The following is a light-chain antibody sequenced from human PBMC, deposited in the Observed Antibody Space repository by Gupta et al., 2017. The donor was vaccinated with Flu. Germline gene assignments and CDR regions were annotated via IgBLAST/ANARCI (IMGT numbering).Light chain of an antibody. Sequence: DIQMTQSPSSLSASVGDRVTIACRASQSIASYLCWYQQKPGKAPKLLIYAASTVQTGLPSRFSGSGSGTDFTLTISSRQPEDFATYYCQQTNITPRTFGEGTKVEIK. CDR1: QSIASY. V-gene: IGKV1-39*01. CDR2: AAS. CDR3: QQTNITPRT. J-gene: IGKJ1*01.